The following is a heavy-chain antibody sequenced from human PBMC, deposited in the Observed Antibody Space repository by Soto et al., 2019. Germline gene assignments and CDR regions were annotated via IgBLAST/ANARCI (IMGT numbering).Heavy chain of an antibody. CDR2: ISYDGSNK. CDR3: AKAGDGRFGEFAYYYYGMDV. Sequence: GVSLRLSCAASGFTFSSYGMHWVRQAPGKGLEWVAVISYDGSNKYYADSVKGRFTISRDNSKNTLYLQMNSLSAEDTAVYYCAKAGDGRFGEFAYYYYGMDVWGQGTTVTVSS. CDR1: GFTFSSYG. D-gene: IGHD3-10*01. J-gene: IGHJ6*02. V-gene: IGHV3-30*18.